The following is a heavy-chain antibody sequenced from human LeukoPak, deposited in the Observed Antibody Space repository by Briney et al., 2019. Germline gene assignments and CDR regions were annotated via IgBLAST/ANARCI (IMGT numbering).Heavy chain of an antibody. D-gene: IGHD6-19*01. J-gene: IGHJ5*02. V-gene: IGHV3-23*01. CDR1: GFTFSSYA. Sequence: GGSLRLSCAASGFTFSSYAMSWVRQAPGKGLEWVSAISGSGGSTYYADSVKGRFTIPRGNSKNTLYLQMNSLRAEDTAVYYCAKFRVAVAGTNWFDPWGQGTLVTVSS. CDR2: ISGSGGST. CDR3: AKFRVAVAGTNWFDP.